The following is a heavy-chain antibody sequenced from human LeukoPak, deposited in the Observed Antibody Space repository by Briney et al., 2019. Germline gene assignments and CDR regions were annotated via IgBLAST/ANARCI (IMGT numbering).Heavy chain of an antibody. Sequence: GGSLRLSCAASGFNFNKYEMNWVRQAPGKGLEWVANTKQDGSEKYYVDSVKGRFTISRDNAKNSLYLQMNSLRAEDTAVYYCARGGYCSGGSCRNYYMDVWGKGTTVTVSS. V-gene: IGHV3-7*01. D-gene: IGHD2-15*01. CDR3: ARGGYCSGGSCRNYYMDV. CDR1: GFNFNKYE. CDR2: TKQDGSEK. J-gene: IGHJ6*03.